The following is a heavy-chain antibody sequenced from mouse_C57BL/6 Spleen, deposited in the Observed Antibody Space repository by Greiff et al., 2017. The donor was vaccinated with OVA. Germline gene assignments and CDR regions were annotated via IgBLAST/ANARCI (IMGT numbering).Heavy chain of an antibody. CDR3: ARHGHYGSSYGYFDV. CDR1: GFSLTSYG. D-gene: IGHD1-1*01. Sequence: QVQLQQSGPGLVAPSQSLSITCTVSGFSLTSYGVHWVRQPPGKGLEWLVVIWSDGSTTYNSALKSRLSISKDNSKSQVFLKMNSLQTDDTAMYYCARHGHYGSSYGYFDVWGTGTTVTVSS. CDR2: IWSDGST. V-gene: IGHV2-6-1*01. J-gene: IGHJ1*03.